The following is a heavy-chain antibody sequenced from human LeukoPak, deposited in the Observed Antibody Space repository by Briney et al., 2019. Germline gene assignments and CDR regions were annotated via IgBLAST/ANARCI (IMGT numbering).Heavy chain of an antibody. D-gene: IGHD3-16*01. CDR3: ARDWHRYAH. V-gene: IGHV4-39*07. J-gene: IGHJ4*02. CDR1: GGSISNHY. CDR2: IYYSGNT. Sequence: PSETLSLTCTVSGGSISNHYWGWIRQAPGKGLEWIGSIYYSGNTYYNPSLKSRVTISVDTSKNQFSLQLSSVTAADTAVYYCARDWHRYAHWGQGTLVTVSS.